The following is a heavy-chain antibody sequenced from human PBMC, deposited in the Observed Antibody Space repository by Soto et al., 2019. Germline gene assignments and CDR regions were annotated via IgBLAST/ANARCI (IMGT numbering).Heavy chain of an antibody. CDR2: INHSGST. CDR3: ARGPSYYVSPRRGMDV. CDR1: GGSFSGYY. V-gene: IGHV4-34*01. D-gene: IGHD1-26*01. Sequence: SETLSLTCAVYGGSFSGYYWSWIRQPPGKGLEWIGEINHSGSTNYNPSLKSRVTISVDTSKNQFSLKLSSVTAADTAVYYCARGPSYYVSPRRGMDVWGQGTTVTVSS. J-gene: IGHJ6*02.